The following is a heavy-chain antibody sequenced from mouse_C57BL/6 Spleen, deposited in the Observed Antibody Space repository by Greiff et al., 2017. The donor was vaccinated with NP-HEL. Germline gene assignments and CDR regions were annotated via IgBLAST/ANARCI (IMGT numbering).Heavy chain of an antibody. J-gene: IGHJ2*01. Sequence: VQLKESGGGLVKPGGSLKLSCAASGFTFSDYGMHWVRQAPEKGLEWVAYISSGSSTIYYADTVKGRFTISRDNAKNTLFLQMTSMRSEDTAMYYCARRYGSSAYYFDYWGQGTTLTVSS. V-gene: IGHV5-17*01. CDR2: ISSGSSTI. CDR3: ARRYGSSAYYFDY. CDR1: GFTFSDYG. D-gene: IGHD1-1*01.